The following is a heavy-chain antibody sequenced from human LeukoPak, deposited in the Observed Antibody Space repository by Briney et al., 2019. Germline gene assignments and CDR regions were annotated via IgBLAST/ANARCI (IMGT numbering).Heavy chain of an antibody. Sequence: VKVSCKASGGTFSSYAISWVRQAPGQGLEWMGGIIPIFGTANYAQKFQGRVTNTADESTSTAYMELSSLRSEDTAVYYCARDRQQQLVYYFDYWGQGTLVTVSS. D-gene: IGHD6-13*01. CDR2: IIPIFGTA. V-gene: IGHV1-69*13. CDR3: ARDRQQQLVYYFDY. CDR1: GGTFSSYA. J-gene: IGHJ4*02.